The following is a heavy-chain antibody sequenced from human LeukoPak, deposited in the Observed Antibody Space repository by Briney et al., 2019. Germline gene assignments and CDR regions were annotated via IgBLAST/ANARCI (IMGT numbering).Heavy chain of an antibody. Sequence: GGSLRLSCAASGFTFNSYSMNWVRQAPGKGLEWVSYLSSSGSSIYYADSVKGRFTISRDNAENSLNLQMNSLRAEDTAVYYCARGDNWNSYYYYYMDVWGKGTTVTVFS. V-gene: IGHV3-48*04. CDR3: ARGDNWNSYYYYYMDV. D-gene: IGHD1-7*01. CDR2: LSSSGSSI. CDR1: GFTFNSYS. J-gene: IGHJ6*03.